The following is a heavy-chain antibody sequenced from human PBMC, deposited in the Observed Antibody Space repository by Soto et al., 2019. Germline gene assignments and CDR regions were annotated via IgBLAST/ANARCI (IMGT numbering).Heavy chain of an antibody. Sequence: SETLSLTCAVSGGSISSSNWWSWVHQPPGKGLEWIGEIYHSGSTNYNPSLKSRVTISVDKSKNQFSLKLSSVTAADTAVYYCARVGGYEDYYYYGMDVWGQGTTVTVSS. D-gene: IGHD5-12*01. J-gene: IGHJ6*02. CDR3: ARVGGYEDYYYYGMDV. V-gene: IGHV4-4*02. CDR2: IYHSGST. CDR1: GGSISSSNW.